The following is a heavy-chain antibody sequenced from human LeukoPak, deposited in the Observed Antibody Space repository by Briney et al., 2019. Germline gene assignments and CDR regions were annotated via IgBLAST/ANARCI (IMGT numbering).Heavy chain of an antibody. D-gene: IGHD3-22*01. CDR3: ARDKDYFDSGGAFDI. Sequence: SETLSLTCSVSGASMRRYYWSWIRQPPGKGLEWIGYIYYDGSTTYNPSLKSRVTISVDTSKNQFSLKLTSVTAADTAVYYCARDKDYFDSGGAFDIWGQGTMVTVSS. CDR2: IYYDGST. CDR1: GASMRRYY. J-gene: IGHJ3*02. V-gene: IGHV4-59*01.